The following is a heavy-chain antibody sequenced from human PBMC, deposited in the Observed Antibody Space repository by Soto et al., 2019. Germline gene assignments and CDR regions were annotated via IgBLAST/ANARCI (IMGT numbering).Heavy chain of an antibody. D-gene: IGHD4-4*01. CDR1: GGTFSSYA. CDR3: ARVADYSNSPSFDY. J-gene: IGHJ4*02. V-gene: IGHV1-69*13. CDR2: IIPIFGTA. Sequence: SGKVSCKASGGTFSSYAISWVRQAPGQGLEWMGGIIPIFGTANYAQKFQGRVTITADESTSTAYMELSSLRSEDTAVYYCARVADYSNSPSFDYWGQGTLVTVSS.